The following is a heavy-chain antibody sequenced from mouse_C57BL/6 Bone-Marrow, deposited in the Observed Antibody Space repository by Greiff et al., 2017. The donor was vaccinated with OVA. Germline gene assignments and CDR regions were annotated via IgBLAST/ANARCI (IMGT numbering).Heavy chain of an antibody. CDR3: ARIIYYGNSAWFAY. D-gene: IGHD2-1*01. V-gene: IGHV8-12*01. J-gene: IGHJ3*01. CDR2: IYWDDDK. CDR1: GFSLSTSGMG. Sequence: QVTLKESGPGILQSSQTLSLTCSFSGFSLSTSGMGVSWIRQPSGKGLEWLAHIYWDDDKRYNPSLKSRLTISKDTSRNQVFLKITSVDTADTATYYCARIIYYGNSAWFAYWGQGTLVTVSA.